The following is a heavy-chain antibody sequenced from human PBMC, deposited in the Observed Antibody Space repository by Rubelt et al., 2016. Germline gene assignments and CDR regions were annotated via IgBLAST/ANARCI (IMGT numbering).Heavy chain of an antibody. CDR3: ARVLYSYAFYDC. Sequence: VHLVESGGGVVQPGGSLRLSCAASGFTFSPYWMSWVRQAPGKGLQWVATIKHDGSEKYYEDSVKGRFTISRDNAKNSLFLQMNSLRAEDTAVYYCARVLYSYAFYDCWGQGTLVTVSS. V-gene: IGHV3-7*04. D-gene: IGHD3-16*01. CDR1: GFTFSPYW. J-gene: IGHJ4*02. CDR2: IKHDGSEK.